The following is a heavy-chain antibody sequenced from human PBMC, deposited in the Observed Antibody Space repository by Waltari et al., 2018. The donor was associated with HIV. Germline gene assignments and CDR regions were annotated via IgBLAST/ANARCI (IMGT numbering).Heavy chain of an antibody. CDR1: GFTFRNYW. J-gene: IGHJ4*02. D-gene: IGHD1-26*01. CDR2: IKQDGGEI. V-gene: IGHV3-7*01. Sequence: EVQLVESGGDLVQPGGSLRLSCAASGFTFRNYWMTWVRQAPGKGLDWVASIKQDGGEIFYVGSVKGRFTISRDNARNSLYLQMNSLRAEDTAVYYCARRVGTGYGDYWGQGILVTVSS. CDR3: ARRVGTGYGDY.